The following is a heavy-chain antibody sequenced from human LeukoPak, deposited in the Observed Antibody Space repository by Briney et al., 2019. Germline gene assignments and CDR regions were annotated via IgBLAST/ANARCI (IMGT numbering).Heavy chain of an antibody. CDR3: AREGATMRFGELRD. CDR2: IYYSGST. D-gene: IGHD3-10*01. J-gene: IGHJ4*02. CDR1: GGSISSSSYY. Sequence: SETLSLTCTVSGGSISSSSYYWGWIRQPPGKGLEWIGNIYYSGSTYYNPSLKSRVTISVDTSKNQFSLKLSSVTAADTAVYYCAREGATMRFGELRDWGQGTLVTVSS. V-gene: IGHV4-39*07.